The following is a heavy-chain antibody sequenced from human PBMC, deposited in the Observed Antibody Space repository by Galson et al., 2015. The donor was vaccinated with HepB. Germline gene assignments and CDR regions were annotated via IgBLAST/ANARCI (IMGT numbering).Heavy chain of an antibody. J-gene: IGHJ6*02. CDR3: ARQRGGYGPYYYYYYGMDV. Sequence: SVKVSCKASGYTFTSYYMHWVRQAPGQGLEWMGIINPSGGSTSYAQKLQGRVTMTRDTSTSTVYLELSSLRSEDTAVYYCARQRGGYGPYYYYYYGMDVWGQGTTVTVSS. V-gene: IGHV1-46*04. D-gene: IGHD5-12*01. CDR1: GYTFTSYY. CDR2: INPSGGST.